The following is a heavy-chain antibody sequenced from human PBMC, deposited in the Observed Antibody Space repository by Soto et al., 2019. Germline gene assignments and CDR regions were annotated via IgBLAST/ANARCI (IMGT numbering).Heavy chain of an antibody. V-gene: IGHV4-39*01. Sequence: SETLSLTCTVSGGSISSSVYYWAWIRQPPGKGLEWIGSIYYSGITYYNPSLKSRVTISVDTSKTQFSLKLNSVTAADTAVYYCARHDYGSNNWYPFDYWGQGTLVTVSS. D-gene: IGHD6-13*01. CDR1: GGSISSSVYY. J-gene: IGHJ4*02. CDR2: IYYSGIT. CDR3: ARHDYGSNNWYPFDY.